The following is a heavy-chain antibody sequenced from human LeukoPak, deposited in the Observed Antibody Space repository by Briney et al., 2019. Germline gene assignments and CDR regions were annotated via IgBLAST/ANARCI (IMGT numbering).Heavy chain of an antibody. CDR3: ARDVYAVRGVIIYFDY. CDR2: INHSGST. J-gene: IGHJ4*02. CDR1: GGSFSGYY. D-gene: IGHD3-10*01. V-gene: IGHV4-34*01. Sequence: SETLSLTCAVYGGSFSGYYWSWIRQPPGKGLEWIGEINHSGSTNYNPSLNSRVTISVDTSKNQFSLKLSSVTAADTAVYYCARDVYAVRGVIIYFDYWGQGTLVTVSS.